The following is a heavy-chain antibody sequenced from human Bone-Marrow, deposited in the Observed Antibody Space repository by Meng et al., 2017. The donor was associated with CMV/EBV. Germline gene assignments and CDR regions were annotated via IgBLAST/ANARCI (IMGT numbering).Heavy chain of an antibody. D-gene: IGHD5-24*01. CDR1: GFTFSSYG. CDR2: INTNGNT. CDR3: ARADRYPGLFDY. Sequence: GESLKISCAASGFTFSSYGMHWVRQAPGKGLVWVSRINTNGNTNYADSVKGRFTISRDNAKNTLCLQMNSLRAEDTAVYYCARADRYPGLFDYWGQGTLVTVSS. J-gene: IGHJ4*02. V-gene: IGHV3-74*01.